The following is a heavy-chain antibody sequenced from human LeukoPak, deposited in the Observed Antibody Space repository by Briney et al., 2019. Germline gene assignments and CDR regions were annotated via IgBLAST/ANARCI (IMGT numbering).Heavy chain of an antibody. V-gene: IGHV3-11*01. Sequence: GGSLRLSCAASGFTFSDYYMSWIHQAPGKGLEWVSYISSSGSTIYYADSVKGRFTISRDNAKNSLYLQMNSLRAEDTAVYYCARDRYYDSSGYFGYWGQGTLVTVSS. J-gene: IGHJ4*02. CDR2: ISSSGSTI. CDR1: GFTFSDYY. D-gene: IGHD3-22*01. CDR3: ARDRYYDSSGYFGY.